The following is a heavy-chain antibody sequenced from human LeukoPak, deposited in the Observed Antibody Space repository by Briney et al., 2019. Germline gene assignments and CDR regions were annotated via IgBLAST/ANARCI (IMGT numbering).Heavy chain of an antibody. J-gene: IGHJ4*02. CDR3: ARRYDPYGYFDY. D-gene: IGHD3-16*01. V-gene: IGHV4-59*12. CDR2: IYYSGST. Sequence: SETLSLTCTVSGGSISSYYWSWIRQPPGKGLEWIGYIYYSGSTNYNPSLKSRVTISVDTSKNQFSLKLSSVTAADTAVYYCARRYDPYGYFDYWGQGTLVTVSS. CDR1: GGSISSYY.